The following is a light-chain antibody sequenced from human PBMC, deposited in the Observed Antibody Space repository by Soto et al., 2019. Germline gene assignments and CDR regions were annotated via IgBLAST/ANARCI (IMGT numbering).Light chain of an antibody. CDR3: CSYAGSYMGV. J-gene: IGLJ1*01. CDR1: SGDVGGYNY. CDR2: DVS. Sequence: QSVLTQPHSVSGSPGQSVTISCAGTSGDVGGYNYVSWYQQHPGKAPKLMIYDVSKRPSGVPDRFSGSKSGNTASLTISGLQAEDEADYYCCSYAGSYMGVFGTGSKDIVL. V-gene: IGLV2-11*01.